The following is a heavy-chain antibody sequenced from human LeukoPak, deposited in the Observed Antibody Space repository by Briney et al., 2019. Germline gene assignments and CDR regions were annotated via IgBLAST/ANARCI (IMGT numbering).Heavy chain of an antibody. CDR2: INPIGGSP. J-gene: IGHJ4*02. CDR3: AGGVTAIRRFDY. Sequence: APVEASCKASGYTFTRYYMHGVRQAPGQGLEWMGIINPIGGSPSYAQKFQGRVTMTRGSSTRTGYMEQSRLRSQDTAVHYWAGGVTAIRRFDYGGEGTLVTVS. D-gene: IGHD2-21*02. V-gene: IGHV1-46*03. CDR1: GYTFTRYY.